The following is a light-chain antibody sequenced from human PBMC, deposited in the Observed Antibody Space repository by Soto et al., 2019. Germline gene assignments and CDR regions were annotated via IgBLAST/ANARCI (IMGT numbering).Light chain of an antibody. Sequence: QSALTQPASVSGSPGQSITISCTGTSSDVGGYNYVSWYQQHPGKAPKLMSYEVSNRPSGVSNRFSGSKSGNTASLTISGLQAEDEAKYFCFSFTTTSTHVFGTGTKVTV. CDR1: SSDVGGYNY. CDR3: FSFTTTSTHV. CDR2: EVS. V-gene: IGLV2-14*01. J-gene: IGLJ1*01.